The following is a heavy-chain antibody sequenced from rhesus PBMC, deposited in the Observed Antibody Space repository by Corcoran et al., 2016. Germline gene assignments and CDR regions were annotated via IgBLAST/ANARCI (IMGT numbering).Heavy chain of an antibody. J-gene: IGHJ4*01. D-gene: IGHD4-29*01. V-gene: IGHV1-138*01. CDR3: ARRRVATVAATY. CDR1: GYTFSDYY. CDR2: RNPKTGGT. Sequence: QVQLVQSGAEVKKPGSSVKVSCKAFGYTFSDYYMHWVRQAPGQGLECVRERNPKTGGTNYTQTCQGRVSMTRDPSTSTAYMELSSLRSEDTAVHYCARRRVATVAATYWGQGVLVTVSS.